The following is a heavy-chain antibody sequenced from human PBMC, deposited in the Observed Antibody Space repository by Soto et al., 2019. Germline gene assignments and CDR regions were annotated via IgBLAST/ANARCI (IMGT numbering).Heavy chain of an antibody. V-gene: IGHV4-59*01. Sequence: AETLSLTCAVSGFSISSSYVSWIRQPPGKGLEWIGYFYYSRGTKYKLSLKRRDTISVDMSRNQLYLMLRSVTAADTDLYYCEYSIVTADYFHFWGQGALVTVSS. J-gene: IGHJ4*02. CDR2: FYYSRGT. D-gene: IGHD2-21*02. CDR3: EYSIVTADYFHF. CDR1: GFSISSSY.